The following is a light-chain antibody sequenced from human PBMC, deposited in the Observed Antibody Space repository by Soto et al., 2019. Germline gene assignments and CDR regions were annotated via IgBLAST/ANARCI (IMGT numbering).Light chain of an antibody. CDR2: AAS. V-gene: IGKV1-39*01. CDR3: QQSYSTLTWT. J-gene: IGKJ1*01. Sequence: DIQMTQSPSSLSASVGDRVTITCRASQSIRRSLNWYQQKPGKAPKLLIYAASSLQSAVPSRFSGTGSGTDFTLTISSLQPEDFATYYCQQSYSTLTWTFGQGTKVDIK. CDR1: QSIRRS.